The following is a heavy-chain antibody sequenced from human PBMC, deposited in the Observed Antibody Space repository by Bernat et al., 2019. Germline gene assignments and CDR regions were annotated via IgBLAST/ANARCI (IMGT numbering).Heavy chain of an antibody. CDR3: ARDPSSYRDGHYYGMAV. Sequence: EVQLVESGGGFIQPGGSLRLSCAASGFTVSSNYMSWVRQAPGKGLEWVSAIYTGGSTYYADSVKGQFHNSRDKSRNTVFLQPNSLRGEDTAVCFRARDPSSYRDGHYYGMAVWGRGTAITVSS. D-gene: IGHD5-24*01. V-gene: IGHV3-53*01. CDR2: IYTGGST. CDR1: GFTVSSNY. J-gene: IGHJ6*04.